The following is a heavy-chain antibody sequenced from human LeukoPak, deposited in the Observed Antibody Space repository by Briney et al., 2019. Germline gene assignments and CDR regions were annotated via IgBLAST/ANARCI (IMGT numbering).Heavy chain of an antibody. Sequence: PGRSLRLSCAASGLTFSSYEMNWVRQAPGKGLEWVSYISSSGSTIYYADSAKGRFTISRDNAKNSLYLQMNSLRAEDTAVYYCARERGYSGYDYFIDSPSDYWGQGTLVTVSS. V-gene: IGHV3-48*03. J-gene: IGHJ4*02. CDR1: GLTFSSYE. CDR3: ARERGYSGYDYFIDSPSDY. D-gene: IGHD5-12*01. CDR2: ISSSGSTI.